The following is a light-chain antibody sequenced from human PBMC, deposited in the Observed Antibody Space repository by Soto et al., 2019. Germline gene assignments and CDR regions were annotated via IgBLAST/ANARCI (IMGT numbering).Light chain of an antibody. J-gene: IGKJ1*01. CDR1: QSISSY. CDR3: QQSYTTPRT. Sequence: DIEMTQSPSSLSASVGDKVTINCRASQSISSYLNWYQQKPGNAPNLLIYAASTLQSGVPSRFSAYGSETDFTLTISNLQAEDFATYYCQQSYTTPRTFGQGTKVDIK. CDR2: AAS. V-gene: IGKV1-39*01.